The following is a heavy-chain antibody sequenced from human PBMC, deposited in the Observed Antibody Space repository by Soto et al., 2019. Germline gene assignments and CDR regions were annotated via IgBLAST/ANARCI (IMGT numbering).Heavy chain of an antibody. J-gene: IGHJ4*02. D-gene: IGHD3-22*01. CDR2: ISSSGSTI. V-gene: IGHV3-11*01. CDR3: GGPPPYYYDRSGYYYGY. Sequence: QVQLVESGGGLVKPGGSLRLSCAASGFTFSDYYMSWIRQAPGKGLEWVSYISSSGSTIYYADSVKGRFTISRDNAKNSLYRQMNSLRAEDTAVYYCGGPPPYYYDRSGYYYGYWVQGPMVTVSS. CDR1: GFTFSDYY.